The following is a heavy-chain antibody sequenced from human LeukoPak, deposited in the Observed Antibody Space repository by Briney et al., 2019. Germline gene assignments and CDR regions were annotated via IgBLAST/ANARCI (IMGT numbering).Heavy chain of an antibody. CDR2: IYYSGST. V-gene: IGHV4-39*07. D-gene: IGHD6-19*01. Sequence: PSETLSLTCTLSGGSISSRSYYWGWIRQPPGKGLEWIGSIYYSGSTYYNPSLKSRVTISVDTSKNQFSLKLSSVTAADTAVYYCARDRGGWVGFDYWGQGTLVTVSS. CDR1: GGSISSRSYY. J-gene: IGHJ4*02. CDR3: ARDRGGWVGFDY.